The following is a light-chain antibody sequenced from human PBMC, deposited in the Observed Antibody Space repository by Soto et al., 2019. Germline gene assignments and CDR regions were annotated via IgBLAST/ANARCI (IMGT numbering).Light chain of an antibody. J-gene: IGKJ1*01. CDR1: QSISSW. CDR3: QQYNTYWT. CDR2: KAS. Sequence: DIQMTQSPSTLSASVGDRVTTTCRGSQSISSWLARYQQKPGKVPKFLIYKASNLESGVPSRFSGSGSGTEFTLTISSLQPDDFATYYCQQYNTYWTFGQGTKVDI. V-gene: IGKV1-5*03.